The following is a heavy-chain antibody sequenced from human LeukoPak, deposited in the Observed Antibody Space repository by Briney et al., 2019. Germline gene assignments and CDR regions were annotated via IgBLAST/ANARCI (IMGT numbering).Heavy chain of an antibody. CDR1: GFNFSSYE. CDR2: ISSSSSTI. J-gene: IGHJ5*02. V-gene: IGHV3-48*03. Sequence: GGSLRLSCAASGFNFSSYEMNWVGQAPGKGLEWLADISSSSSTIYYADSVKGRFTISRDNGKNSLYLQMNGLRAEDTAVYYCAREAYSESDWFDPWGQGTLVTVSS. CDR3: AREAYSESDWFDP. D-gene: IGHD4-11*01.